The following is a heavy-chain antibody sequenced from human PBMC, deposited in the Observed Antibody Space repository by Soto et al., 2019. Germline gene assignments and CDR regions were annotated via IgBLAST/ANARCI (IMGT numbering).Heavy chain of an antibody. CDR1: GGSISSYY. CDR3: ARDARDLEWLISAFDI. Sequence: SETLSLTCTVSGGSISSYYWSWIRQPPGKGLEWIGYIYYSGSTNYNPSLKSRVTISVDTSKNQFSLKLSSVTADDTAVYYCARDARDLEWLISAFDIWGQGTMVTVSS. D-gene: IGHD3-3*01. V-gene: IGHV4-59*01. CDR2: IYYSGST. J-gene: IGHJ3*02.